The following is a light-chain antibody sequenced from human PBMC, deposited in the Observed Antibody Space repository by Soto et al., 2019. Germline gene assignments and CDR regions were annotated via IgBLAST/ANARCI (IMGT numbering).Light chain of an antibody. Sequence: QSAPTQPRSVSGSPGQTVTISCTGSSSDVGSSNYMSWYQQHPGEAPKLVIYDVAQRPSGVPDRLSGSRSGKTASLTISGLQAEDEADYYCLSYRSPDAHVFGTGTKLTVL. CDR1: SSDVGSSNY. CDR3: LSYRSPDAHV. J-gene: IGLJ1*01. V-gene: IGLV2-11*01. CDR2: DVA.